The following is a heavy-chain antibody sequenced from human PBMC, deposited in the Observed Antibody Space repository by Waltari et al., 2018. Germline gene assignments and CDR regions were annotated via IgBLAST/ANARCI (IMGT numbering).Heavy chain of an antibody. CDR1: GYTFTGYY. CDR3: ARLQLATAFDY. CDR2: INPTSGDT. V-gene: IGHV1-2*02. J-gene: IGHJ4*02. Sequence: QVQLVQSGAEVKEPGASVKVSCKASGYTFTGYYMHWGREAPGQGLEWMGWINPTSGDTNYERKFQGRVTMTRDTSISTAYMELSRLRSDDTAVYYCARLQLATAFDYWGQGTLVTVSS. D-gene: IGHD2-2*01.